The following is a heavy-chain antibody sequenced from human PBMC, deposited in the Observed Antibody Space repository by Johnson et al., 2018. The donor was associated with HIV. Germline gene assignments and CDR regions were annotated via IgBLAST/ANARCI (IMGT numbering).Heavy chain of an antibody. V-gene: IGHV3-30-3*01. D-gene: IGHD3-22*01. Sequence: QVQLVESGGGLVQPGGSLRLSCAASGFTFSSYAMHWVRQAPGKGLEWVAVISYDGSNKYYAASVKGRFTISRDNSKNTLYLQMNSLRAEDTAVYYCASERNMIVVDDDAFDIWGQGTMVTVSS. CDR1: GFTFSSYA. CDR2: ISYDGSNK. CDR3: ASERNMIVVDDDAFDI. J-gene: IGHJ3*02.